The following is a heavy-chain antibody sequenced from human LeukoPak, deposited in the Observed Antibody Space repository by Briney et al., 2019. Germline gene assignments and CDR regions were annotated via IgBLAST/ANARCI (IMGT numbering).Heavy chain of an antibody. CDR3: ARARPNYYDSSGYYPV. D-gene: IGHD3-22*01. CDR1: GYTLTELS. J-gene: IGHJ4*02. Sequence: ASVKVSCKVSGYTLTELSIHWVRQAPGKGLEWMGWINPNSGGTNYAQKFQGRVTMTRDTSISTAYMELSRLRSDDTAVYYCARARPNYYDSSGYYPVWGQGTLVTVSS. CDR2: INPNSGGT. V-gene: IGHV1-2*02.